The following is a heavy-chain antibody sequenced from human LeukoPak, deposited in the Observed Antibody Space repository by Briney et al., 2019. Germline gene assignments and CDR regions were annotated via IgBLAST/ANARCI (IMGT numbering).Heavy chain of an antibody. V-gene: IGHV4-61*01. CDR2: IYYSGST. D-gene: IGHD3-22*01. Sequence: PSETLSLTCTVSGGSISSSSYYWSWIRQPPGKGLEWIGYIYYSGSTNYNPSLKSRVTISVDTSKNQFSLKLSSVTAADTAVYYCARSPSWYYDSSGYYLPYWYFDLWGRGTLVTVSS. J-gene: IGHJ2*01. CDR3: ARSPSWYYDSSGYYLPYWYFDL. CDR1: GGSISSSSYY.